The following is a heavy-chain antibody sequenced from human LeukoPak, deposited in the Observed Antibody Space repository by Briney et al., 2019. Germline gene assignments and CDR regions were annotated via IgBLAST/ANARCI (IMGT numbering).Heavy chain of an antibody. CDR1: GFTFSSYS. D-gene: IGHD6-13*01. CDR3: ARVGVSPMTLPYSSSWYEGDY. CDR2: ISSSSSTI. V-gene: IGHV3-48*04. J-gene: IGHJ4*02. Sequence: GGSLRLSCAASGFTFSSYSMNWVRQAPGKGLEWVSYISSSSSTIYYADSVKGRFTISRDNAKNSLYLQMNSLRAEDTAVYYCARVGVSPMTLPYSSSWYEGDYWGQGTLVTVSS.